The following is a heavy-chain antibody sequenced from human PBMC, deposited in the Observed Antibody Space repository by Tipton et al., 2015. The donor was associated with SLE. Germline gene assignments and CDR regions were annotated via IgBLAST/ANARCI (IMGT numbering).Heavy chain of an antibody. Sequence: SLRLSCAASEFTFSNYGMHWVRQAPGKGLEWVAVISYDGSNKYYADSVKGRFTISRDNSKNTLYLQMNSLRAEDTAVYYCARENGFLGAFDIWGQGTMVTVSS. V-gene: IGHV3-30*19. D-gene: IGHD2-8*01. CDR1: EFTFSNYG. J-gene: IGHJ3*02. CDR2: ISYDGSNK. CDR3: ARENGFLGAFDI.